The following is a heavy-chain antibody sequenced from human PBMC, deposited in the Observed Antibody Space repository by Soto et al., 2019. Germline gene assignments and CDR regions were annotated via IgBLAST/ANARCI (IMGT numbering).Heavy chain of an antibody. J-gene: IGHJ4*02. CDR1: GFSLSNARMG. CDR3: ARTLERGYSYGYDDY. V-gene: IGHV2-26*01. D-gene: IGHD5-18*01. CDR2: IFSNDEK. Sequence: QSGPTLVNPTETLTLTCTVSGFSLSNARMGVSWIRQPPGKALEWLAHIFSNDEKSYSTSLKSRLTISKDTSKSQVVLTMTNMDPVDTATYYCARTLERGYSYGYDDYWGQGTLVTVSS.